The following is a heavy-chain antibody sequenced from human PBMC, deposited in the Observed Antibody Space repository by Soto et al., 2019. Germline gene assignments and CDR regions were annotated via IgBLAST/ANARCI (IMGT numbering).Heavy chain of an antibody. J-gene: IGHJ2*01. CDR2: IIPIFGTA. V-gene: IGHV1-69*01. D-gene: IGHD3-10*01. Sequence: QVQLVQSGAEVKKPCSSVKVSCKASGSTFSSYAISWVRQAPGQGLEWMGGIIPIFGTANYAQKFQGRVTINADESTSTAYMELSSLRAEDTAVYYCARGITMVRGVTAFDLWGRGTLVTVSS. CDR1: GSTFSSYA. CDR3: ARGITMVRGVTAFDL.